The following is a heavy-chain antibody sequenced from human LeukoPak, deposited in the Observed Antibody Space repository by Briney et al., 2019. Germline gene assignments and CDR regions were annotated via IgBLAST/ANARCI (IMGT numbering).Heavy chain of an antibody. CDR3: ARDRVSMVRGVTALDY. CDR1: GFTFSSFG. Sequence: GGSLRLSCAASGFTFSSFGMNWVRQAPGKGLEWVSSISTSSSYIYYADSVKGRFTISRDNAKNSLYLPMNSLRAEDTAVYYCARDRVSMVRGVTALDYWGQGTLVTVSS. V-gene: IGHV3-21*01. CDR2: ISTSSSYI. J-gene: IGHJ4*02. D-gene: IGHD3-10*01.